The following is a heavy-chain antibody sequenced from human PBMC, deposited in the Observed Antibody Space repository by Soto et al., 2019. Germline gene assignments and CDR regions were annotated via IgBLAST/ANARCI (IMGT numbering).Heavy chain of an antibody. J-gene: IGHJ4*02. CDR3: ARDHLTYYYDSSGYYPIWDY. Sequence: GGSLRLSCAASGFTFSSYSMNWVRQAPGKGLEWVSYISSSSSTIYYADSVKGRFTISRDNAKNSLYLQMNSLRDEDTAVYYCARDHLTYYYDSSGYYPIWDYWGQGTLVTVSS. CDR1: GFTFSSYS. CDR2: ISSSSSTI. D-gene: IGHD3-22*01. V-gene: IGHV3-48*02.